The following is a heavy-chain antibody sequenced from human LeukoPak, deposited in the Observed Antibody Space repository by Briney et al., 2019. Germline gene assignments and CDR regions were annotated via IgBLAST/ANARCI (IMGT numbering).Heavy chain of an antibody. CDR3: ARDRSIKGPSLLSDY. J-gene: IGHJ4*02. V-gene: IGHV1-2*02. D-gene: IGHD3-3*02. CDR1: GYTFTGYY. Sequence: GASVKVSCKASGYTFTGYYMHWVRQAPGQGLEWMGWINPNSGGTNYAQKFQGRVTMTRDTSISTAYMELSRLRSDDTAVYYCARDRSIKGPSLLSDYWDQGTLVTVSS. CDR2: INPNSGGT.